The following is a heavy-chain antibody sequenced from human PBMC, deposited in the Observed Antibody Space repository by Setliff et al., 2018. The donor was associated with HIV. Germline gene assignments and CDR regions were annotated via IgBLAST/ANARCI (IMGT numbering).Heavy chain of an antibody. Sequence: PGESLKTSCVASGYSFTNKWIGWVRQTPGKGLEWMGIIYPVDSQTKYNTSFQSQVTISVDKSLRTAYLQWSSLKTSDSAFYFCARGADYLDVWGQGTLVTVSS. CDR1: GYSFTNKW. V-gene: IGHV5-51*01. CDR2: IYPVDSQT. D-gene: IGHD4-17*01. CDR3: ARGADYLDV. J-gene: IGHJ4*02.